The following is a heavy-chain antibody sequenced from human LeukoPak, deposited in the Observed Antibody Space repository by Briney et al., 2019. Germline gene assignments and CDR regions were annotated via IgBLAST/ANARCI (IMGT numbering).Heavy chain of an antibody. CDR1: GFTFSSYE. V-gene: IGHV3-48*03. Sequence: PGGSLRLSCAASGFTFSSYEMNWVRQAPGKGLEWVSYISSSGSTIYYADSVKGRFTISSDNAKNSLYLQMNSLRAEDTAVYYCARERIAVADDAFDIWGQGTMVTVSS. J-gene: IGHJ3*02. CDR3: ARERIAVADDAFDI. CDR2: ISSSGSTI. D-gene: IGHD6-19*01.